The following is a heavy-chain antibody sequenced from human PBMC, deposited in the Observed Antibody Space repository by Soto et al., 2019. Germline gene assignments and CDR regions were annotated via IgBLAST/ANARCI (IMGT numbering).Heavy chain of an antibody. V-gene: IGHV1-18*01. CDR1: GYTFTSYG. CDR3: ARFLAKTYYYDSSGSLPPGQH. Sequence: ASVKVSCKASGYTFTSYGISWVRQAPGQGLEWMGWISAYNGNTNYAQKLQGRVNMTTDTSTSTAYMELRSLRSDDTAVYYCARFLAKTYYYDSSGSLPPGQHWGQGTLVTVSS. J-gene: IGHJ1*01. D-gene: IGHD3-22*01. CDR2: ISAYNGNT.